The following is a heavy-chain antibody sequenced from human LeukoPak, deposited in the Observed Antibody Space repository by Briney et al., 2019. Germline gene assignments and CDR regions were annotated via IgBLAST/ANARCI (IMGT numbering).Heavy chain of an antibody. CDR3: ARVTYYYDSSGYYPRYFDL. J-gene: IGHJ2*01. Sequence: SVKVSCKASGGTFSSYAISWVRQAPGQGLEWMGGIIPIFGTANYAQKLQGRVTMTTDTSTSTAYMELRSLRSDDTAVYYCARVTYYYDSSGYYPRYFDLWGRGTLVTVSS. D-gene: IGHD3-22*01. CDR2: IIPIFGTA. V-gene: IGHV1-69*05. CDR1: GGTFSSYA.